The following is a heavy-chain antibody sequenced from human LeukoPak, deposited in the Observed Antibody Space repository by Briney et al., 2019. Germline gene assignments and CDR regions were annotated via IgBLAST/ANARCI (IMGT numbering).Heavy chain of an antibody. Sequence: PGGSLRLSCAASGFTFSSYGMHWVRQAPGKGLEWVAVISYDGSNKYYADSVKGRFTISRDNSKNTLYLQMNSLRSDDTAVYYCARDPSWYFDLWGRGTLVTVSS. CDR2: ISYDGSNK. CDR3: ARDPSWYFDL. V-gene: IGHV3-30*03. J-gene: IGHJ2*01. CDR1: GFTFSSYG.